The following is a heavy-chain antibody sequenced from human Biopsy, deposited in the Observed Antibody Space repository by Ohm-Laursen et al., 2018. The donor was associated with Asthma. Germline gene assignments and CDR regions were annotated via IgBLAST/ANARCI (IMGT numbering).Heavy chain of an antibody. J-gene: IGHJ3*02. CDR3: AKERYYDFWSGYPI. V-gene: IGHV3-30*04. Sequence: SLRLSCAASGFTFSSYAMHWVRQAPGKGLEWVAVMSFDGRQTYYADSVKGRFTISRDNSKNTLYLQMNSLRAEDTAVYYSAKERYYDFWSGYPIWGQGTMVTVSS. D-gene: IGHD3-3*01. CDR1: GFTFSSYA. CDR2: MSFDGRQT.